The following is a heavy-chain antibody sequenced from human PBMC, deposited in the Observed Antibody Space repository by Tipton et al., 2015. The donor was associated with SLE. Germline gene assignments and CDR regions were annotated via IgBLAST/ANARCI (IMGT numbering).Heavy chain of an antibody. D-gene: IGHD6-13*01. CDR3: ARGQDSSKIQH. Sequence: TLSLTCTVSCGSISSSYWSWIRQYPGKGLEWIGYIYYSGSTKYNPSLQSRVTISVDRSRNQFSLKLSSVTAADTAVYYCARGQDSSKIQHWGQGTLVTVSS. CDR2: IYYSGST. V-gene: IGHV4-59*12. CDR1: CGSISSSY. J-gene: IGHJ1*01.